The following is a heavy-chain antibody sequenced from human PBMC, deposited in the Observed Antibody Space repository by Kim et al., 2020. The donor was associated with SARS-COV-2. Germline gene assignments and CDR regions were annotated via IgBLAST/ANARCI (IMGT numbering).Heavy chain of an antibody. D-gene: IGHD4-17*01. CDR3: ARGYKATVGF. Sequence: SETLSLTCAVSGESLSDYYWNWTRQPPGKGLEWIGEINHSGSTKYNPSLKSRVTISVDTSKNQFSLRLTSVTAADTAVYYCARGYKATVGFWGQGTLVTVSS. CDR2: INHSGST. J-gene: IGHJ4*02. CDR1: GESLSDYY. V-gene: IGHV4-34*01.